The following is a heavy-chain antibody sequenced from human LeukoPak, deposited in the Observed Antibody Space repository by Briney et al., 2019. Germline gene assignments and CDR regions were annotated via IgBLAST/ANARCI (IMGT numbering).Heavy chain of an antibody. CDR1: GYTFTTYY. D-gene: IGHD6-13*01. CDR3: ALYSSTWY. CDR2: INPTGGST. J-gene: IGHJ4*02. V-gene: IGHV1-46*01. Sequence: ASVKVSCMASGYTFTTYYIHWVRQAPGQGLEWMGIINPTGGSTTYAQKFQGRVTMTRDTSTSTVCMEVNSLRSEDTAVYYCALYSSTWYWGQGTLVTVSS.